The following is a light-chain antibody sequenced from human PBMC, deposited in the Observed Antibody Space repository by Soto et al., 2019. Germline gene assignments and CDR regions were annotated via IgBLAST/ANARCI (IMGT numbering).Light chain of an antibody. V-gene: IGLV2-23*02. Sequence: QSALTQPASVSGSPGQSITISCTGTSSNIGSYNLVSWYQQHPGKAPKVMIYDVSKRPSGVSNRFSGSKSGNTASLTISGLQAEDEADYYCCSYASSSICVFGTGTKLTVL. J-gene: IGLJ1*01. CDR3: CSYASSSICV. CDR2: DVS. CDR1: SSNIGSYNL.